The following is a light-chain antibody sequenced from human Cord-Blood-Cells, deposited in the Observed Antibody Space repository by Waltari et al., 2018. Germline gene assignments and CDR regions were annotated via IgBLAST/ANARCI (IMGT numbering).Light chain of an antibody. J-gene: IGKJ2*01. Sequence: EIVLTQSPATLSLSPGDRATLSCRASQSVSSYLDWYQQKPGQAPRLLIYDASNRATGIPARFSGSGSGTDFTLTISSLEPEDFAVYYCQQRSNWPPMYTFGQGTKLEIK. CDR2: DAS. CDR3: QQRSNWPPMYT. V-gene: IGKV3-11*01. CDR1: QSVSSY.